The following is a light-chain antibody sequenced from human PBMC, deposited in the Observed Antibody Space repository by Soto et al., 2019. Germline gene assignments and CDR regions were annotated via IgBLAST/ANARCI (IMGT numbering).Light chain of an antibody. V-gene: IGKV3-11*01. CDR1: QSVSSY. CDR3: QQRSNWPRT. Sequence: EIVLTQSPATLSLSPGERATLSCRASQSVSSYLAWYQQKPGQAPRLLIYDDSNRATGIPARFSGSGSGTDFTLTISSLQPEDFVVYYCQQRSNWPRTFGQGTKVEIK. J-gene: IGKJ1*01. CDR2: DDS.